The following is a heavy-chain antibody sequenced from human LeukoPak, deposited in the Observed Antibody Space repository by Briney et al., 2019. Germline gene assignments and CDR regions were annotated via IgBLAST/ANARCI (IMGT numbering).Heavy chain of an antibody. CDR1: GGSISSYY. CDR2: IYYSGST. V-gene: IGHV4-59*01. CDR3: ARASAYYDILTGYARGADAFDI. D-gene: IGHD3-9*01. Sequence: KTSETLSLTCTVSGGSISSYYWSWIRQPPGKGLEWIGYIYYSGSTNYNPSLKSRVTISVDTSKNQFSLKLSSVTAADTAVYYCARASAYYDILTGYARGADAFDIWGQGTMVTVSS. J-gene: IGHJ3*02.